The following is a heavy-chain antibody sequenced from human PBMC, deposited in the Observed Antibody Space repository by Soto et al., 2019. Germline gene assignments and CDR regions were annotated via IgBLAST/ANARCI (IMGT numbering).Heavy chain of an antibody. Sequence: SETLSLTCTVSGGSISSGGYYWSWIRQHPGKGLEWIGYIYYSGSTYYNPSLKSRVTISVDTSKNQFSLKLSSVTAADTAVYYCARDALSSSNYYGSGSYFLSAFDIWGQGTMVTVSS. CDR3: ARDALSSSNYYGSGSYFLSAFDI. CDR2: IYYSGST. V-gene: IGHV4-31*03. J-gene: IGHJ3*02. D-gene: IGHD3-10*01. CDR1: GGSISSGGYY.